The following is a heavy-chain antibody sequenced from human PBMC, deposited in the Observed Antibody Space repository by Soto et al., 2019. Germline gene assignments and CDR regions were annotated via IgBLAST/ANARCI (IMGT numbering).Heavy chain of an antibody. CDR3: ARDGTLYDSNGYYYVY. J-gene: IGHJ4*02. CDR1: GGTFSRSA. Sequence: ASVKVSCKASGGTFSRSAINWVRQAPGQGLEWMGGIIPVFGKPNYAQKFQGRVTITADESTSTAYMELRRLTSEDTAVYYCARDGTLYDSNGYYYVYWGQGTLVTVSS. V-gene: IGHV1-69*13. D-gene: IGHD3-22*01. CDR2: IIPVFGKP.